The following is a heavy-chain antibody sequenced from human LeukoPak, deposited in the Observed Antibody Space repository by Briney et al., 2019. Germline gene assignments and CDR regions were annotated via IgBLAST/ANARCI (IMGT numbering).Heavy chain of an antibody. CDR3: AKREVAEYYFDY. V-gene: IGHV3-23*01. D-gene: IGHD2-15*01. CDR1: GFTFSSYV. Sequence: GGSLILSCAASGFTFSSYVMSWVRQAPGKGLEWVSTISGSGGSTYYADSVKGRFTISRDNSKNTLYLQMNSLRAEDTAVYYCAKREVAEYYFDYWGQGTLVTVSS. J-gene: IGHJ4*02. CDR2: ISGSGGST.